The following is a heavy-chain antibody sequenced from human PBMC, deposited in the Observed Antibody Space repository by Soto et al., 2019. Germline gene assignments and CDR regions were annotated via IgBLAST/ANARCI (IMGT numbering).Heavy chain of an antibody. D-gene: IGHD3-22*01. CDR1: GFTFSSYA. CDR2: ISSNGGST. J-gene: IGHJ4*02. V-gene: IGHV3-64*01. Sequence: TGGSLRLSCAASGFTFSSYAMHWVRQAPGKGLEYVSAISSNGGSTYYANSVKGRFTISRDNSKNTLYLQMGSLRAEDMAVYYCARDQISFDSRGPSLAYWGQGTLVTVCS. CDR3: ARDQISFDSRGPSLAY.